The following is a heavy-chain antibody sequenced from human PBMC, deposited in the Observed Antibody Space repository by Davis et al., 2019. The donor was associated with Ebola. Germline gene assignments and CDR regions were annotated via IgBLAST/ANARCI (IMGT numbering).Heavy chain of an antibody. Sequence: SVKASCKASGGTFSSYAISWVRQAPGQGLEWMGGIIPIFGTANYAQKFQGRVTITADESTSTAYMELSSLRSEDTAVYYCARGGWELLYGRFDYWGQGTLVTVSS. D-gene: IGHD1-26*01. J-gene: IGHJ4*02. CDR1: GGTFSSYA. CDR2: IIPIFGTA. V-gene: IGHV1-69*13. CDR3: ARGGWELLYGRFDY.